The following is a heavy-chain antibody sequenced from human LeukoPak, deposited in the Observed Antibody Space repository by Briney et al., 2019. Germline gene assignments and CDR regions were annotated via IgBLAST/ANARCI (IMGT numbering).Heavy chain of an antibody. CDR1: GGSVSSNSAA. J-gene: IGHJ4*02. V-gene: IGHV6-1*01. D-gene: IGHD4-23*01. CDR2: RYYRSKWYN. Sequence: SQTLSLTCAISGGSVSSNSAAWNWIRQSTSRGLEWLGRRYYRSKWYNDYAVSVKSRITINPDTSKNQFSLQLNSVTPEDTAVYYCARGRSNDSGGNPLFDYWGQGTLVTVSS. CDR3: ARGRSNDSGGNPLFDY.